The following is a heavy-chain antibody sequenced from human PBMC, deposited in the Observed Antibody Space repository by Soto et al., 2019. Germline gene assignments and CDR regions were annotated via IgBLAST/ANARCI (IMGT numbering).Heavy chain of an antibody. CDR3: ARDDPTTGLDF. CDR2: INTGNGNT. CDR1: GYSLSIFA. J-gene: IGHJ4*02. Sequence: QVQLVQSGAEVKKPGASVKVSCKASGYSLSIFAIHWVRQAPGQSLQWLGWINTGNGNTEYSQKFQGRVTITRDTSTQTPYMELSGLSSEVTAVFYCARDDPTTGLDFWGQGTLVTVPS. V-gene: IGHV1-3*04. D-gene: IGHD4-17*01.